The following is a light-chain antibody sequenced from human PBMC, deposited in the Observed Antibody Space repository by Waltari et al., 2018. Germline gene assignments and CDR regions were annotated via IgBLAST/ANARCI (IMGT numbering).Light chain of an antibody. Sequence: DIQMTQSPSSLSASVGDRVTITCRASQTIPRYLNWYQQKPGKAPKLLIYGISSLQSGVPSRFSGSGSGTDFTLTISSLQPEDFATYYCQQTNSLPLTFGGGIKVDIK. CDR3: QQTNSLPLT. CDR1: QTIPRY. V-gene: IGKV1-39*01. J-gene: IGKJ4*01. CDR2: GIS.